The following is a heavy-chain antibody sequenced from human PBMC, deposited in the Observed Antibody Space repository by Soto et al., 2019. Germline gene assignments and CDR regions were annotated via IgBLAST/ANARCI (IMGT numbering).Heavy chain of an antibody. CDR1: GYTFTSYA. CDR3: ARVYCSGGSCYSIDY. V-gene: IGHV1-3*01. CDR2: INAGNGNT. J-gene: IGHJ4*02. Sequence: GASVKVSCKASGYTFTSYAMHWVRQAPGQRLEWMGWINAGNGNTKYSQKFQGRVTITRDTSASTAYMELSSLRSEDTAVYYCARVYCSGGSCYSIDYWGQGTPVTVSS. D-gene: IGHD2-15*01.